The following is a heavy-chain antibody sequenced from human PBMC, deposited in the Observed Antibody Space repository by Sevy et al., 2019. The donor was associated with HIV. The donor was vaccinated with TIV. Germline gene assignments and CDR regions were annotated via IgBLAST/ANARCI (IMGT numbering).Heavy chain of an antibody. Sequence: GGSLRLSCAASGFNFSTYGMYWVRQAPGKGLEWVTFIRLDEGNKYYVDSVKDRFTISGDNSRNFGFLQMNSLRAEDTAVYSCTKARTNLYEYDASGFDSWGQGTLVTVSS. CDR2: IRLDEGNK. CDR1: GFNFSTYG. V-gene: IGHV3-30*02. D-gene: IGHD3-22*01. CDR3: TKARTNLYEYDASGFDS. J-gene: IGHJ4*02.